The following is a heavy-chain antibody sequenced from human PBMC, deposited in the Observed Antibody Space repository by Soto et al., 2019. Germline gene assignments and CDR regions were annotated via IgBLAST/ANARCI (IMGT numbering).Heavy chain of an antibody. Sequence: QLQLRESGPGLVQPSETLSLTCLVSGGSINNSTYYWGWIRQPPGKGLEWIGSIYYNGATYYNPSLRSRITISMDRSKNHFSLKLTSVTAADTAIYYCAPVGIGTTTVDYWGQGTLVTVSS. D-gene: IGHD5-12*01. J-gene: IGHJ4*02. CDR2: IYYNGAT. CDR3: APVGIGTTTVDY. V-gene: IGHV4-39*02. CDR1: GGSINNSTYY.